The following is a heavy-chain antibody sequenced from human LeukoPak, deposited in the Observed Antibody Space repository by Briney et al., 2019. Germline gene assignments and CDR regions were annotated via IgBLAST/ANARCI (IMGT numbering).Heavy chain of an antibody. Sequence: PSETLSLTCAVYGGPFSGYYWSWIRQPPGKGLEWIGEINHSGSTNYNPSLKSRVTISVDTSKNQFSLKLSSVTAADTAVYYCARGRRGYSYGSDYWGQGTLVTVSS. CDR3: ARGRRGYSYGSDY. CDR1: GGPFSGYY. CDR2: INHSGST. V-gene: IGHV4-34*01. D-gene: IGHD5-18*01. J-gene: IGHJ4*02.